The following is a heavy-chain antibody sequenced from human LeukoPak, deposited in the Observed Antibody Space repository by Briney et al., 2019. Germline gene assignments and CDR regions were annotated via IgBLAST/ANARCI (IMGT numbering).Heavy chain of an antibody. CDR1: GYTFTSYG. D-gene: IGHD3-22*01. CDR2: IIPIFGTA. CDR3: ARVDSSGYYSADY. V-gene: IGHV1-69*13. J-gene: IGHJ4*02. Sequence: ASVKVSCKASGYTFTSYGISWVRQAPGQGLEWMGGIIPIFGTANYAQKFQGRVTITADESTSTAYMELSSLRSEDTAVYYCARVDSSGYYSADYWGQGTLVTVSS.